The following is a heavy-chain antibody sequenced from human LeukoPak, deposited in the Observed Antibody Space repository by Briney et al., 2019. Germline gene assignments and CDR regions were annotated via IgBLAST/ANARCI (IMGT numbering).Heavy chain of an antibody. D-gene: IGHD3-22*01. CDR3: ARVGKYYYDSSGSEFDY. Sequence: ASVKVSCKASGYTFTGYYMHWVRQAPGQGLEWMGWINPDSGGTNYAQKFQGRVTMTRDTSISTAYMELSRLRSDDTAVYYCARVGKYYYDSSGSEFDYWGQGTLVTVSS. V-gene: IGHV1-2*02. CDR1: GYTFTGYY. CDR2: INPDSGGT. J-gene: IGHJ4*02.